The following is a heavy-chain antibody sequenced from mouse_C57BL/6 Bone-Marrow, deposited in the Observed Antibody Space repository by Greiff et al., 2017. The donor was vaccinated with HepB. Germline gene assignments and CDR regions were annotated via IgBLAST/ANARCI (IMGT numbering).Heavy chain of an antibody. CDR3: ARRGYGSSYVYWYFDV. V-gene: IGHV1-26*01. CDR2: INPNNGGT. CDR1: GYTFTDYY. J-gene: IGHJ1*03. Sequence: VQLQQSGPELVKPGASVKISCKASGYTFTDYYMNWVKQSHGKSLEWIGDINPNNGGTSYNQKFKGKATLTVDKSSSTAYMELRSLTSEDSAVYYCARRGYGSSYVYWYFDVWGTGTTVTVSS. D-gene: IGHD1-1*01.